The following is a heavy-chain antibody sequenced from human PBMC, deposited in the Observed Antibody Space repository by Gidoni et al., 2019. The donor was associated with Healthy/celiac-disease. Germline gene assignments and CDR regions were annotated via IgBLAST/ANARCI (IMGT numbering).Heavy chain of an antibody. D-gene: IGHD2-8*01. J-gene: IGHJ4*02. Sequence: EVQLVESGGGLVQPGGSLRLSCAASGFTLSSYSMNWVRQAPGKGLEGVSYISSSSSNIDYADSVKGRFTISRDNAKNSLYLQMNSLRAEDTAVYYCARDVFGNGDYWGQGTLVTVSS. CDR1: GFTLSSYS. V-gene: IGHV3-48*04. CDR2: ISSSSSNI. CDR3: ARDVFGNGDY.